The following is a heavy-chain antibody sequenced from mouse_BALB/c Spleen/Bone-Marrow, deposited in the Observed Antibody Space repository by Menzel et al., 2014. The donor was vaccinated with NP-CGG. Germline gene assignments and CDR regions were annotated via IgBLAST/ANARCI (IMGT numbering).Heavy chain of an antibody. CDR1: GFNIKDTY. CDR2: IDPANDNT. Sequence: EVQLQQAGAEPVKPGASVKLSCTASGFNIKDTYMHWVKQRPEQGLEWIGRIDPANDNTKYDPKFQGKATITADTSSNTAYLQLGSLTSEDTAVYYCALYYYGGYFESWGQGTTLTVSS. CDR3: ALYYYGGYFES. V-gene: IGHV14-3*02. D-gene: IGHD1-1*01. J-gene: IGHJ2*01.